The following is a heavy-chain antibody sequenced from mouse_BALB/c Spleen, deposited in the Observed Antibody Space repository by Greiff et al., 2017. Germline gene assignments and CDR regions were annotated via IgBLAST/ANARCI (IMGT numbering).Heavy chain of an antibody. J-gene: IGHJ3*01. CDR1: GFTFSSYG. D-gene: IGHD2-1*01. V-gene: IGHV5-6*01. CDR2: ISSGGSYT. Sequence: EVKVVESGGDLVKPGGSLKLSCAASGFTFSSYGMSWVRQTPDKRLEWVATISSGGSYTYYPDSVKGRFTISRDNAKNTLYLQMSSLKSEDTAMYYCARPLYYGNYAFAYWGQGTLVTVSA. CDR3: ARPLYYGNYAFAY.